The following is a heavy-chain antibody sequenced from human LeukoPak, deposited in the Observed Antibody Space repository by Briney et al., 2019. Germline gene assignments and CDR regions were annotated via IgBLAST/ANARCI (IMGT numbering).Heavy chain of an antibody. D-gene: IGHD3-10*01. V-gene: IGHV3-74*01. CDR2: ISADGSST. CDR3: ARDGGFGELLAVFDY. Sequence: GGSLRLSCAASGFTFSSYWMHWVRQAPGKGLLWVSRISADGSSTSYADSVKGRFTISRDNSKNTLYLQMNSLRAEDTAVYYCARDGGFGELLAVFDYWGQGTLVTVSS. J-gene: IGHJ4*02. CDR1: GFTFSSYW.